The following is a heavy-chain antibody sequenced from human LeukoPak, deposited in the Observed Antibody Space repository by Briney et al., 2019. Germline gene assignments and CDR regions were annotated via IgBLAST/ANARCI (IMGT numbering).Heavy chain of an antibody. Sequence: GGSLRLSCAASGFTVRGNYMSWVRQAPGKGLEWVSVIYSGGSTYYADSVKGRFTISRDTSKNTLYLQMNSLRAEDTPVYYCARGSTYPKGYFDYWGQGTLVTASS. V-gene: IGHV3-53*01. CDR1: GFTVRGNY. J-gene: IGHJ4*02. D-gene: IGHD3-10*01. CDR3: ARGSTYPKGYFDY. CDR2: IYSGGST.